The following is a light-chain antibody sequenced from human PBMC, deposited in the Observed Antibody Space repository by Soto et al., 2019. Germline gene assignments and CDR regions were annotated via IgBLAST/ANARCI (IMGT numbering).Light chain of an antibody. J-gene: IGKJ1*01. CDR3: QQYNSYPWT. Sequence: EIVMTQSPATLSVSPGERATLSCRASQSVDNNLAWYQQKPGQAPRLIIYGASTRATGIPVRFSGSASGTEFTLTISSLQPDDVATYYCQQYNSYPWTFGQGTKVDIK. CDR2: GAS. CDR1: QSVDNN. V-gene: IGKV3-15*01.